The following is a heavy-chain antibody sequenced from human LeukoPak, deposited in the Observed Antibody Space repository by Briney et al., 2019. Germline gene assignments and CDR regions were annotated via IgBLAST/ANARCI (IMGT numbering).Heavy chain of an antibody. CDR3: VKGNVVQTYSSGWSFFDY. J-gene: IGHJ4*02. CDR2: ITWNSAGI. CDR1: GFKFDDYA. V-gene: IGHV3-9*03. D-gene: IGHD6-19*01. Sequence: PGGSLRLSCAASGFKFDDYAMHWVRQAPGKGLEWVSGITWNSAGIGYADSVKGRFTISRENAKNSLYLQMNSLRAEDIALYYCVKGNVVQTYSSGWSFFDYWGQGTLVTVSS.